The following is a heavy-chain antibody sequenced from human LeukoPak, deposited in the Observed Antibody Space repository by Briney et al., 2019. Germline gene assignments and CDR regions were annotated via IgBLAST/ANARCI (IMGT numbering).Heavy chain of an antibody. CDR1: GFTFSSYS. V-gene: IGHV3-21*01. CDR2: ISSSSSYI. CDR3: ARDWLLWSGESRNDAFDI. J-gene: IGHJ3*02. Sequence: GGSLRLSCAASGFTFSSYSMNWVRQAPGKGLEWVSSISSSSSYIYYADSVKGRFTISRGNAKNSLYLQMNSLRAEDTAVYYCARDWLLWSGESRNDAFDIWGQGTMVTVSS. D-gene: IGHD3-10*01.